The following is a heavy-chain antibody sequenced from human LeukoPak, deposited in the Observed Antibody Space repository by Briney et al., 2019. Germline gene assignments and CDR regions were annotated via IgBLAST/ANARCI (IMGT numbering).Heavy chain of an antibody. J-gene: IGHJ4*02. D-gene: IGHD3-22*01. CDR3: ARGNYYYDSSGYYLDY. CDR1: GFTFSSYW. CDR2: INSDGSST. V-gene: IGHV3-74*01. Sequence: GGSLRLSCAASGFTFSSYWMHWVRHAPGKGLVWVSRINSDGSSTSYADSVKGRFTISRDNAKNTLYLQMNSLRAEDTAVYYCARGNYYYDSSGYYLDYWGQGTLVTVSS.